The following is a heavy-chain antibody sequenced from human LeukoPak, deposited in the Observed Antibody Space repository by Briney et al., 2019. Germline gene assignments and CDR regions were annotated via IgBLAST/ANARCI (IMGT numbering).Heavy chain of an antibody. CDR3: ASLPPGGYCSSTSCPSTVDY. V-gene: IGHV1-69*13. Sequence: SVKVSCKASGGTFSSYAISWVRQAPGQGLEWMGGIIPIFGTANYAQKFQGRVTITADESTSTAYMELSSLRSEDTAVYYCASLPPGGYCSSTSCPSTVDYWGQGTLVTVSS. CDR1: GGTFSSYA. D-gene: IGHD2-2*01. J-gene: IGHJ4*02. CDR2: IIPIFGTA.